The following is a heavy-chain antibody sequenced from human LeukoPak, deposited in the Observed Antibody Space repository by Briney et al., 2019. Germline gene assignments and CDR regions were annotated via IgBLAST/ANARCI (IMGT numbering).Heavy chain of an antibody. D-gene: IGHD3-22*01. CDR1: GFTFSTHA. V-gene: IGHV3-23*01. CDR2: ITDSGGAT. Sequence: GGSLRLSCAASGFTFSTHAMRWVRQAPGKGLEGVSGITDSGGATFYADSVMCRFTIYSDNSKSTLYLQMNSLRADDTAVYYCAKLPIVGNWFDPWGQGTLVTVSS. J-gene: IGHJ5*02. CDR3: AKLPIVGNWFDP.